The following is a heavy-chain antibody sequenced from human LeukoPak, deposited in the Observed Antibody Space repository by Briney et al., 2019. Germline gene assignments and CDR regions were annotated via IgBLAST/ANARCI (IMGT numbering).Heavy chain of an antibody. D-gene: IGHD6-19*01. V-gene: IGHV5-51*01. CDR3: ARQQWRAFDI. Sequence: GESLKISCKDSGYSFTSYWIAWVRQMPGKGLEWMGIIYPGDSDTRYSPSFQGQVTFSADKSISTAYPQWSSLKASDTAMYYCARQQWRAFDIWGQGTMVTVSS. CDR1: GYSFTSYW. J-gene: IGHJ3*02. CDR2: IYPGDSDT.